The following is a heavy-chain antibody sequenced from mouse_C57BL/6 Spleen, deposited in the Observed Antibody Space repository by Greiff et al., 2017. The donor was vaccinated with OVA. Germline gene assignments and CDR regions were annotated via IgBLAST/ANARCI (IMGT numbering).Heavy chain of an antibody. CDR2: ISDGGSYT. J-gene: IGHJ3*01. Sequence: DVHLVESGGGLVKPGGSLKLSCAASGFTFSSYAMSWVRQTPEKRLEWVATISDGGSYTYYPDNVKGRFTISRDNAKNNLYLQMSHLKSEDTAMYYCARDNSLFAYWGQGTLVTVSA. V-gene: IGHV5-4*01. CDR3: ARDNSLFAY. CDR1: GFTFSSYA. D-gene: IGHD2-12*01.